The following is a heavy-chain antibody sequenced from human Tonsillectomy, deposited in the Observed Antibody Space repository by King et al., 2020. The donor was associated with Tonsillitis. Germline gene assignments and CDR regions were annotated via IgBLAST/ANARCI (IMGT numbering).Heavy chain of an antibody. Sequence: VQLVQSGAEVKKPGSSVKVSCKASGCTFSNYAISWVRQAPGQGLEWMGGIIPIFGTSNYAQKFQGRVTIIADKFMSTAYMELSSLRSDDTAMYYCARDVQGIAVHGGAFDIWGQGTMVTVSS. CDR1: GCTFSNYA. V-gene: IGHV1-69*06. CDR2: IIPIFGTS. CDR3: ARDVQGIAVHGGAFDI. J-gene: IGHJ3*02. D-gene: IGHD6-19*01.